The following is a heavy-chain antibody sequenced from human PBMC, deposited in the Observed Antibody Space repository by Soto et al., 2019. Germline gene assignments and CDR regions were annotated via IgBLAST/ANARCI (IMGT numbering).Heavy chain of an antibody. J-gene: IGHJ6*02. D-gene: IGHD3-10*01. CDR3: ARYYYGSGSPSYYYGMDV. CDR1: GGSISRGGYY. Sequence: LSLTCTVSGGSISRGGYYWSWIRQHPGKGLEWIGYIYYSGSTYYNPSLKSRVTISVDTSKNQFSLKLSSVTAADTAVYYCARYYYGSGSPSYYYGMDVWGQGTTVTVSS. V-gene: IGHV4-31*03. CDR2: IYYSGST.